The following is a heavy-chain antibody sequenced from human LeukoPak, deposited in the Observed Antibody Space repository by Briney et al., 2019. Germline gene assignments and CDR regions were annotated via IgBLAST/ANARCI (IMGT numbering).Heavy chain of an antibody. Sequence: SETLSLTCTVSGASISHDTYYWSWVRQPAGKGLEWIGRIYASGTTTYNPSLQSRVTISLDTSKNQFSLILTSVTAADTAIYYCVSDTFLAHCPGSSCRGLDSWGQGTLVTVSS. CDR3: VSDTFLAHCPGSSCRGLDS. D-gene: IGHD2-15*01. CDR2: IYASGTT. J-gene: IGHJ4*02. V-gene: IGHV4-61*02. CDR1: GASISHDTYY.